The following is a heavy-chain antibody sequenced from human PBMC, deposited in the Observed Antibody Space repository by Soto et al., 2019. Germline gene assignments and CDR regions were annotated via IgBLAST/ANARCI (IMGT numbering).Heavy chain of an antibody. CDR3: AKDGDRYYGSGSYRGYFFDN. D-gene: IGHD3-10*01. CDR1: GFTFSSYA. V-gene: IGHV3-23*01. Sequence: EVQLLESGGGLVQPGGSLRLSCAASGFTFSSYAMSWVRQAPGKGLEWVSAISGSGGSTYYADSVKGRFTISRDNSKNTLYLQMNSLRAEDTVVYYCAKDGDRYYGSGSYRGYFFDNWGQGTLVTVSS. J-gene: IGHJ4*02. CDR2: ISGSGGST.